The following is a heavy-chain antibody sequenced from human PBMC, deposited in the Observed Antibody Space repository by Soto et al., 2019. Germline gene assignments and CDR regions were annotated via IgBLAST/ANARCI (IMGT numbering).Heavy chain of an antibody. CDR3: AKDRGSLYTSSSPLDF. Sequence: GGSLRLSCAASGFAFTNYAMTWVRQAPGKGLEWVSGISASGGSTYYADSVKGRFTISRDNSKNTLFLQMNSLRAEDTALYYCAKDRGSLYTSSSPLDFWGQGTLVTVSS. CDR2: ISASGGST. D-gene: IGHD6-6*01. V-gene: IGHV3-23*01. CDR1: GFAFTNYA. J-gene: IGHJ4*02.